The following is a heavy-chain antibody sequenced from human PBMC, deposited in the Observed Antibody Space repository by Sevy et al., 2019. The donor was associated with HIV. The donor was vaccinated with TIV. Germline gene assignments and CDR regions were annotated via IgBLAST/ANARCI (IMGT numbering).Heavy chain of an antibody. Sequence: ASVKVSCKASGYTFTGYYMHWVRQAPGQGLEWMGWINPNSGGTNYAQKFQGRVTMTRDTSISTAYMELSRLRSDDTAVYYCASSETSNFDYYYYGMDVWGQGTTVTVSS. D-gene: IGHD3-9*01. CDR1: GYTFTGYY. CDR2: INPNSGGT. V-gene: IGHV1-2*02. J-gene: IGHJ6*02. CDR3: ASSETSNFDYYYYGMDV.